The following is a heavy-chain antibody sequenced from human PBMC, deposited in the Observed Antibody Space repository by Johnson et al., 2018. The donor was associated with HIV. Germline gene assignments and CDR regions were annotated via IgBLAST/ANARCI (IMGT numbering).Heavy chain of an antibody. CDR1: GFTFSSYD. CDR3: AKPPSMGADAFDI. Sequence: QVQLVESGGGVVQPGRSLRVSCGASGFTFSSYDMHWVRQAPGKGLEWVAVISYDGGNKYYADSVKGRFNISRDNSKNTVFLQMNSLRVEDTAVYYCAKPPSMGADAFDIWGQGTLVTVSS. D-gene: IGHD3-16*01. J-gene: IGHJ3*02. CDR2: ISYDGGNK. V-gene: IGHV3-30*18.